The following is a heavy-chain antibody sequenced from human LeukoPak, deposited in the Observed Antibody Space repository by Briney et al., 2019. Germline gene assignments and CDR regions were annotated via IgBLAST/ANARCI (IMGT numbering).Heavy chain of an antibody. Sequence: PGGSLGLSCAASGFTFSSYGMHWVGQAPGKGLEWVAVIWYDGTNKYYADSVKGRFTISRDNSKNTLYLQMNSLRAEDTAVYYCARIGGDRHPIEGWGQASLLTVSS. CDR1: GFTFSSYG. CDR3: ARIGGDRHPIEG. CDR2: IWYDGTNK. J-gene: IGHJ1*01. V-gene: IGHV3-33*01. D-gene: IGHD2-21*02.